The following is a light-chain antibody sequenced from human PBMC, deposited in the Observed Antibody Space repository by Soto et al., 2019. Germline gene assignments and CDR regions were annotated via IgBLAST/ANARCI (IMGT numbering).Light chain of an antibody. CDR2: DAS. V-gene: IGKV3-11*01. CDR3: QQRRNWPRT. CDR1: QSVSSY. Sequence: EIVLTQSPATLSLSPGERATLSCRASQSVSSYLAWYQQKPGQAPRLLIYDASNRATGIPARFSGSGSGTDFTLTISSLEPEDFAVYYCQQRRNWPRTFGKGTKVDIK. J-gene: IGKJ1*01.